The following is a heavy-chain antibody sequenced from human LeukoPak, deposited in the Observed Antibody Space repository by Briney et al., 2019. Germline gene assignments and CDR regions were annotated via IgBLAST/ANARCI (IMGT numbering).Heavy chain of an antibody. J-gene: IGHJ3*02. V-gene: IGHV3-74*01. Sequence: TGGSLRLSCAASGFTFSSYWMHWVRQAPGKGLVWVSRINTDGSSTSYADSVKGRFTISRDNSKNTLYLQMNSLRAEDTAVYYCAREDGYCSGGSCYDDAFDIWGQGTMVTVSS. D-gene: IGHD2-15*01. CDR3: AREDGYCSGGSCYDDAFDI. CDR2: INTDGSST. CDR1: GFTFSSYW.